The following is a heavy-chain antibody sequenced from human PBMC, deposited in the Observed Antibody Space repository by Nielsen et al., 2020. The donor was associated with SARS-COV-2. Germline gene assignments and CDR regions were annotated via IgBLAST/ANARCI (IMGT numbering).Heavy chain of an antibody. V-gene: IGHV1-69*06. Sequence: SVKVSCKASGYTFTSYAMNWVRQAPGQGLEWMGGIIPIFGTANYAQKFQGRVTITADKSTSTAYMELSSLRSEDTAVYYCARVRRGSGSLPNWFDPWGQGTLVTVSS. D-gene: IGHD2-15*01. CDR3: ARVRRGSGSLPNWFDP. CDR2: IIPIFGTA. CDR1: GYTFTSYA. J-gene: IGHJ5*02.